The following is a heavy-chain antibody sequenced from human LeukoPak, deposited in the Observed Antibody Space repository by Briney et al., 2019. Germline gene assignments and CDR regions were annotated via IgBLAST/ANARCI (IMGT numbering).Heavy chain of an antibody. Sequence: GGSLRLSCAASGFTFSSYAVSWVRQAPGKGLEWVSAISGSGGSTYYADSVKGRFTISRDNSKNTLYLQMNSLRAEDTALYYCATSTVAKYDYWGQGTLVAVSS. CDR3: ATSTVAKYDY. CDR1: GFTFSSYA. J-gene: IGHJ4*02. V-gene: IGHV3-23*01. D-gene: IGHD4-11*01. CDR2: ISGSGGST.